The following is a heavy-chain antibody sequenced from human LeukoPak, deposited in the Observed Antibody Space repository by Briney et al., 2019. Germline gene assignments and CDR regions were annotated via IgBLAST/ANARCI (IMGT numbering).Heavy chain of an antibody. D-gene: IGHD3-16*01. V-gene: IGHV3-7*01. CDR2: INPDGSEK. Sequence: PGGSLRLSCEASGFILKNHWMTWVRQAPGKGLEWVAHINPDGSEKFYVDSVKGRFTISRDSAKNSLFLQLNSLRAEDTAVYYCARVWQYYYDYSAFDMWGQGTMVTVS. J-gene: IGHJ3*02. CDR3: ARVWQYYYDYSAFDM. CDR1: GFILKNHW.